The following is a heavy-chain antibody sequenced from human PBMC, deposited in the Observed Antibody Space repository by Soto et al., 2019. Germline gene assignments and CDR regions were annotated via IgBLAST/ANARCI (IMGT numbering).Heavy chain of an antibody. V-gene: IGHV1-58*01. J-gene: IGHJ6*02. Sequence: SVKVSCKASGFTFTSSAVQWVRQARGQRLEWIGWIVVGSGNTNYAQKFQERVTITRDMSTSTAYMELSSLRSEDTAVYYCAAMKVVVAATSLHYYGMDVWGQGTTVTVSS. CDR3: AAMKVVVAATSLHYYGMDV. D-gene: IGHD2-15*01. CDR1: GFTFTSSA. CDR2: IVVGSGNT.